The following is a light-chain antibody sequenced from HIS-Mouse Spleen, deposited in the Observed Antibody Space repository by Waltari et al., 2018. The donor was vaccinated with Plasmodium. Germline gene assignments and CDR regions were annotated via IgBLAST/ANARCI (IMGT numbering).Light chain of an antibody. CDR3: QTWGTGMGV. CDR1: SWHRPYA. Sequence: QLVLTQSPSASASLDPSVKLTCTLSSWHRPYAIACPPQQPEKGPRYLMKLNSDGSHSKGDGIPDRFSGSSSGAERYLTISSLQSEDEADYYCQTWGTGMGVFGGGTKLTVL. V-gene: IGLV4-69*01. J-gene: IGLJ2*01. CDR2: LNSDGSH.